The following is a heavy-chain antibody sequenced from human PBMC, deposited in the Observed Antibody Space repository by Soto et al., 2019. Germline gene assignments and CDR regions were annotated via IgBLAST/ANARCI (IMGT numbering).Heavy chain of an antibody. D-gene: IGHD4-17*01. CDR3: ARVYGDPAYYYYYYGMDV. CDR1: GFTFSSYS. CDR2: ISSSSSTI. J-gene: IGHJ6*02. V-gene: IGHV3-48*02. Sequence: EVQLVESGGGLVQPGGSLRLSCAASGFTFSSYSMNWVRQAPGKGLEWVSYISSSSSTIYYADSVKGRFTISRDNAKNSLYLQMNSLRDEDTAVYYCARVYGDPAYYYYYYGMDVWGQGTTVTVSS.